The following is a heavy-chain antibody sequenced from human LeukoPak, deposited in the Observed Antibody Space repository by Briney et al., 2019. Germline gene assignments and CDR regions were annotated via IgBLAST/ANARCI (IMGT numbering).Heavy chain of an antibody. J-gene: IGHJ4*02. CDR3: ASGPTVANFDY. Sequence: PSETLSLTCTVSGGSISSSSYYWDWIRQPPGKGLEWIGSMYYSGTTYYDPSLESRVTISVDTSKNQFSLKLSSVSAADMAVYYCASGPTVANFDYWGQGTLVTVSS. D-gene: IGHD4-17*01. CDR2: MYYSGTT. V-gene: IGHV4-39*07. CDR1: GGSISSSSYY.